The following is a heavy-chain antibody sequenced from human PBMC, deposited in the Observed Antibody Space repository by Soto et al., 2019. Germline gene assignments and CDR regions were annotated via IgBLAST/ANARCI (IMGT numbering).Heavy chain of an antibody. Sequence: GGSLRLSCAASGFTLSDHYMDWVRQAPGKGLEWVARSRKKDHSYSREYPASVNGPSPISRDNSQHPLYLQMSTIQAPSPAVYYSIPCHWSFDYWRQGPVVTVSS. CDR2: SRKKDHSYSR. CDR3: IPCHWSFDY. V-gene: IGHV3-72*01. D-gene: IGHD2-21*01. J-gene: IGHJ4*02. CDR1: GFTLSDHY.